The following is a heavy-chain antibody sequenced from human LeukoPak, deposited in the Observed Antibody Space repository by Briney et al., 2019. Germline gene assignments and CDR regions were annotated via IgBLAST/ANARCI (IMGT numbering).Heavy chain of an antibody. CDR2: ISSSGSTI. J-gene: IGHJ6*04. V-gene: IGHV3-48*04. CDR3: AELGITMIGGV. Sequence: GGSLRLSCAASGFTCSSYWMHWVRQAPGKGLEWVSYISSSGSTIYYADSVKGRFTISRDNAKNSLYLQMNSLRAEDTAVYYCAELGITMIGGVWGKGTTVTISS. CDR1: GFTCSSYW. D-gene: IGHD3-10*02.